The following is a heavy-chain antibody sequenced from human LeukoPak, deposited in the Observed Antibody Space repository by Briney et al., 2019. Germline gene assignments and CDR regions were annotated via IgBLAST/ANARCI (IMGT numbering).Heavy chain of an antibody. CDR1: GFPFSSYG. J-gene: IGHJ3*02. CDR3: ARDFRGTVTIKGASDI. V-gene: IGHV3-33*01. CDR2: IWYDGSSE. D-gene: IGHD1-14*01. Sequence: PGGPLRLSCAASGFPFSSYGMHWSPQPPGKGLEWVALIWYDGSSEYYADSVKGRFTISRDNSKNTLYLQMNSLRAEDTAVYYCARDFRGTVTIKGASDIWGQGTMVTVSS.